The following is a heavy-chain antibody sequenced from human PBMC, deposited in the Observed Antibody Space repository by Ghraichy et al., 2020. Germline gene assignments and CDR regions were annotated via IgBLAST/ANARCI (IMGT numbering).Heavy chain of an antibody. J-gene: IGHJ6*02. V-gene: IGHV3-21*01. D-gene: IGHD3-10*01. CDR3: ARDLNGYGSGYYGMDV. Sequence: GSLRLSCAASGFTFSSYSMNWVRQAPGKGLEWVSSISSSSSYIYYADSVKGRFTISRDNAKNSLYLQMNSLRAEDTAVYYCARDLNGYGSGYYGMDVWGQGTTVTVSS. CDR2: ISSSSSYI. CDR1: GFTFSSYS.